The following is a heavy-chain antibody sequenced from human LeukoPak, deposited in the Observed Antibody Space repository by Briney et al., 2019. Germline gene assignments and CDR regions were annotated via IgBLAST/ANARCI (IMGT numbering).Heavy chain of an antibody. CDR2: INPNSGGT. D-gene: IGHD6-13*01. CDR3: ARARRIAAAGPINWFDP. Sequence: ASVKVSCKASGYTFTGYYMHWVRQAPGQGLEWMGWINPNSGGTNYAQKFQGRVTMTRDTSISTAYMELSRLRSGDTAVYYCARARRIAAAGPINWFDPWGQGTLVTVSS. CDR1: GYTFTGYY. V-gene: IGHV1-2*02. J-gene: IGHJ5*02.